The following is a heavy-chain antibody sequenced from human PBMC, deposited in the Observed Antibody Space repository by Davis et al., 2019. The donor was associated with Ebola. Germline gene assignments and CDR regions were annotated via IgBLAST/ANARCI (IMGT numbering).Heavy chain of an antibody. V-gene: IGHV1-2*02. CDR3: ARARDRLYYDYVWLSGMDV. CDR1: GYSFISYG. CDR2: INPNSGGT. D-gene: IGHD3-16*01. J-gene: IGHJ6*02. Sequence: AASVKVSCKASGYSFISYGISWVRQAPGQGLEWMGWINPNSGGTNYAQKFQGRVTMTRDTSISTAYMELSRLRSDDTAVYYCARARDRLYYDYVWLSGMDVWGQGTTVSVSS.